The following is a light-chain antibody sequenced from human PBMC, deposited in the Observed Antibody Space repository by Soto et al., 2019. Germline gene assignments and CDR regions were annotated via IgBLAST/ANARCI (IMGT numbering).Light chain of an antibody. CDR1: QTISSW. V-gene: IGKV1-5*03. J-gene: IGKJ1*01. CDR3: QHYNSYSEA. CDR2: EAS. Sequence: DIQMTQSPSTLSGSVGDRVTITCRASQTISSWVAWYQQKPGKAPKLLIYEASTLKSGVPSRFSGSGSGTEFTLTISSLQPDDFATYYCQHYNSYSEAFGQGTKVDIK.